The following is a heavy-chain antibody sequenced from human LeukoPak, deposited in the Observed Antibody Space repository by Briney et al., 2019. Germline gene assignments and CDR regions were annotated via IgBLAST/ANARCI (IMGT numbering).Heavy chain of an antibody. CDR2: IYSSGST. V-gene: IGHV4-39*07. D-gene: IGHD3-22*01. CDR1: GGSISSSYYY. Sequence: SETLSLTCTVSGGSISSSYYYWGWIRQPPGKGLEWIGNIYSSGSTHYNPSLKSRVTISVDTSKNQFSLRLSSVTAADTAVYYCARDKITWLGPRHYYYMDVWGKGTTVTISS. J-gene: IGHJ6*03. CDR3: ARDKITWLGPRHYYYMDV.